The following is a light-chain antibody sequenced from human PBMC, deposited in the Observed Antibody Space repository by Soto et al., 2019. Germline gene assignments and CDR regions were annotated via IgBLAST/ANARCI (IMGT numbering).Light chain of an antibody. V-gene: IGLV2-14*01. CDR2: EVR. CDR3: CSYTYSRLV. Sequence: QSALTQPASVSGALGQSITISCTGTASDLGDNHYVAWYQNHPGKAPKLIIFEVRFRPSGVSSRFSGSKSGDTASLTISGLQAGDEADYYCCSYTYSRLVFCGGTKLTV. CDR1: ASDLGDNHY. J-gene: IGLJ2*01.